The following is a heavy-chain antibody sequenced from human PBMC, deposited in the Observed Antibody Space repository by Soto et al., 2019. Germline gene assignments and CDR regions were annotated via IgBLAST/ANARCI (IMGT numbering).Heavy chain of an antibody. CDR3: ARGRDTVTGYYYGMDV. D-gene: IGHD4-4*01. V-gene: IGHV1-2*04. CDR1: GYTFTGYY. Sequence: VKVSCKASGYTFTGYYMHWVLQAPGQGLEWMGWINPNSGGTNYAQKFQGWVTMTRDTSISTAYMELSRLRSDDTAVYYCARGRDTVTGYYYGMDVWGQGTTVTSP. J-gene: IGHJ6*02. CDR2: INPNSGGT.